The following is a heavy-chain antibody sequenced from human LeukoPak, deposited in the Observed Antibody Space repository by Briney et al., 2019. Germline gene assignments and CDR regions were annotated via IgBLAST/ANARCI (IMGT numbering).Heavy chain of an antibody. CDR3: AKDLMTVTTSKSPFDY. Sequence: PGGSLRLSCAASGFTFSSYAMSWVRQAPGKRLEWVSAISGSGGSTYYADSVKGRFTISRDNSKNTLYLQMNSLRAEDTAVYYCAKDLMTVTTSKSPFDYWGQGTLVTVSS. CDR1: GFTFSSYA. D-gene: IGHD4-17*01. CDR2: ISGSGGST. V-gene: IGHV3-23*01. J-gene: IGHJ4*02.